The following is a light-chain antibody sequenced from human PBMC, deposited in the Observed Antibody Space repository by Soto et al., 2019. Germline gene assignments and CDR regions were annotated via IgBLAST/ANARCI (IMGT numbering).Light chain of an antibody. CDR3: QQYGSSPKT. Sequence: EIVLTQSPGTLSLSPVDIATLSCGASQTISSTYLAWYQQKPGQAPRLLIYAASTRATGIPDRFSGSGSGTDFTLTISRLEPEDFAVYYCQQYGSSPKTFGQGTKVDIK. CDR2: AAS. J-gene: IGKJ1*01. V-gene: IGKV3-20*01. CDR1: QTISSTY.